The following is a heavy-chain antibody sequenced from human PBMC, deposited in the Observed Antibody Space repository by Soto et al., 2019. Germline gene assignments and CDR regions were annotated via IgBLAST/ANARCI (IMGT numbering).Heavy chain of an antibody. CDR1: GFTFSSYA. Sequence: QVQLVESGGGVVQPGRSLRLSCAASGFTFSSYAMHWVRQAPGKGLEWVAVISYDGSNKYYADSVKGRFTISRDNSKNTLYLQMNSLRAEDTAVYYCARERTGYFDYWGQGTLVTVSS. CDR2: ISYDGSNK. CDR3: ARERTGYFDY. V-gene: IGHV3-30-3*01. D-gene: IGHD4-17*01. J-gene: IGHJ4*02.